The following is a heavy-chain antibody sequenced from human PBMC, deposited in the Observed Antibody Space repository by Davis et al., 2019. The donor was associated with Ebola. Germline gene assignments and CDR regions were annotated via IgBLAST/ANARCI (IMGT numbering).Heavy chain of an antibody. CDR1: GFTFSTHA. CDR2: ISGSGGST. CDR3: AKDTSNIWFDI. Sequence: GGSLRLSCAASGFTFSTHAMIWVRQAPGKGLEWVSGISGSGGSTYYADSVKGRFTISRDNSNNTLYLQMNSLRAEDTALYYCAKDTSNIWFDIWGQGTNVTVSS. V-gene: IGHV3-23*01. D-gene: IGHD1-26*01. J-gene: IGHJ3*02.